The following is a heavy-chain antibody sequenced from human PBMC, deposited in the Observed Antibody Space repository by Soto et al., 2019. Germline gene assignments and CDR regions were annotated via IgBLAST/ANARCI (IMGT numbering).Heavy chain of an antibody. CDR2: TYYRSRWYN. V-gene: IGHV6-1*01. CDR1: GDSVSGNSAA. Sequence: SQTLSLTCAISGDSVSGNSAAWNWIRQSPSRGLEWLGRTYYRSRWYNDYAVSVKSRITVTPDTSKNQFSLHLNSVTPEDTAVYYCAREFPDFLSAFDYWGRGTLVTVSS. CDR3: AREFPDFLSAFDY. D-gene: IGHD6-19*01. J-gene: IGHJ4*02.